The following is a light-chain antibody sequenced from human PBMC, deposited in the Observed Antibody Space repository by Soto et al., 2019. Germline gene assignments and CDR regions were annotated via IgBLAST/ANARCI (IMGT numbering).Light chain of an antibody. J-gene: IGLJ1*01. CDR3: ASLTTTKCV. Sequence: QSALTQPASVSGSPGQSITISCTGTSSDVGAYNLVSSYQHLPDKSPKLIISEVTNRPSGVSDRFSGSKSGHPASLTISGLQAEDEADYYCASLTTTKCVFGSGTKVTVL. CDR1: SSDVGAYNL. V-gene: IGLV2-14*01. CDR2: EVT.